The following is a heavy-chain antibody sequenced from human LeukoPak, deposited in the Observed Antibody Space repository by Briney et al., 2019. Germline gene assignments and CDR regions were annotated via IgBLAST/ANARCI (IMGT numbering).Heavy chain of an antibody. V-gene: IGHV3-9*02. CDR2: ISWNSGNI. D-gene: IGHD6-13*01. CDR1: GFTSDDYA. J-gene: IGHJ6*02. Sequence: GGSLRLSCAASGFTSDDYAMHWVRQAPGKGLEWVSGISWNSGNIGYADSVKGRFTISRDNAKNSMYLQMNSLRAEDTALYYCAKDIRSSSWEYYGMDVWGQGTTVTVSS. CDR3: AKDIRSSSWEYYGMDV.